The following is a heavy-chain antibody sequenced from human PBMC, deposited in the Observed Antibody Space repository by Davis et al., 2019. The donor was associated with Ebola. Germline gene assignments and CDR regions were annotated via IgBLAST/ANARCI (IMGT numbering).Heavy chain of an antibody. CDR1: GYTFTSYY. CDR3: ARPSLREREHDYENDAFDI. D-gene: IGHD4-17*01. J-gene: IGHJ3*02. Sequence: ASVKVSCKASGYTFTSYYMHWVRQAPGQGLEWMGIINPSGGSTSYAQKFQGRVTMTRDTSTSTVYMELSSLRSEDTAVYYCARPSLREREHDYENDAFDIWGQGTMVTVSS. CDR2: INPSGGST. V-gene: IGHV1-46*01.